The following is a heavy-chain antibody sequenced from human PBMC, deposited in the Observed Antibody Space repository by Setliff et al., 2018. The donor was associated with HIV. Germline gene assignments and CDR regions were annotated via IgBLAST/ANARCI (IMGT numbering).Heavy chain of an antibody. CDR2: VGGSGGNT. Sequence: SGGSLRLSCVVSGFTFSSFAMSWVRQAPGKGLEWVSVVGGSGGNTYYADSVKGRFTISRDNSKNTLYLQMNSLRAEDTAFYYCAKDSKVAYGSSDHQYFHHWGQGTLVTVSS. J-gene: IGHJ1*01. CDR3: AKDSKVAYGSSDHQYFHH. CDR1: GFTFSSFA. V-gene: IGHV3-23*01. D-gene: IGHD3-22*01.